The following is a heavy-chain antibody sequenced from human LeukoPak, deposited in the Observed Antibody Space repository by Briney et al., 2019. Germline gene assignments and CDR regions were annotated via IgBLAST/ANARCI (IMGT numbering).Heavy chain of an antibody. J-gene: IGHJ4*02. V-gene: IGHV3-30-3*01. CDR1: GFTFSSYA. Sequence: GGSLRLSCAASGFTFSSYAMHWVRQAPGKGLEWVAVISYDGSNKYYADSVKGRFTISRDNSKNTLYLQMNSLRAEDTAVYYCARDRGATIFGVAYYFDYWGQGTPVTVSS. D-gene: IGHD3-3*01. CDR2: ISYDGSNK. CDR3: ARDRGATIFGVAYYFDY.